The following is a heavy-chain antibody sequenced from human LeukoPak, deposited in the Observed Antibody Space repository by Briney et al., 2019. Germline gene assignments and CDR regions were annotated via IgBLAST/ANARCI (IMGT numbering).Heavy chain of an antibody. D-gene: IGHD5-24*01. CDR1: GFTFRSYG. J-gene: IGHJ4*02. V-gene: IGHV3-30*02. CDR3: AKGPHGYKEVYYFDY. Sequence: PGGSLRLSCAASGFTFRSYGMHWVRHAPGKGREWVAFIRYEGSNIYYADSVKGRFTISRDNSKNTLYLQMNSLRAEDTAVYYCAKGPHGYKEVYYFDYWGQGTLVTVSS. CDR2: IRYEGSNI.